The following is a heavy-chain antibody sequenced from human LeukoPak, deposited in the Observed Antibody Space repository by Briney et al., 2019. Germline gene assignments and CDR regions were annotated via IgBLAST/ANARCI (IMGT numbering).Heavy chain of an antibody. J-gene: IGHJ5*02. CDR2: ISAYNGNT. V-gene: IGHV1-18*01. Sequence: ASVKVSCKASGYTFTSYGISWVRQAPGQGLEWMGWISAYNGNTNYAQKLQGRVTMTTDISASTAYMELRSLRSDDTAVYYCARWPWDGDYDPWGQGTLVTVSS. D-gene: IGHD4-17*01. CDR1: GYTFTSYG. CDR3: ARWPWDGDYDP.